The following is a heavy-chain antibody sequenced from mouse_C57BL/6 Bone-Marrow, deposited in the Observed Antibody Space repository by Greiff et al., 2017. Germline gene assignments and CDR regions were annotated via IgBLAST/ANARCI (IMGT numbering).Heavy chain of an antibody. V-gene: IGHV5-9*01. CDR1: GFTFSSYT. Sequence: EVHLVESGGGLVKPGGSLKLSCAASGFTFSSYTMSWVRQTPEKRLQWVAAISGGGGNTYYPDSVKGRLTISRDNDKNILYLQMSSLRSEDTALYYCSRQVTTVLATKYFDVWGTGTTVTVSS. CDR2: ISGGGGNT. D-gene: IGHD1-1*01. J-gene: IGHJ1*03. CDR3: SRQVTTVLATKYFDV.